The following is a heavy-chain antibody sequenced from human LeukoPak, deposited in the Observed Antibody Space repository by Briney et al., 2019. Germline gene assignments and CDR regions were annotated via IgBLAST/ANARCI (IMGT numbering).Heavy chain of an antibody. CDR2: IDKKDKGYATAT. V-gene: IGHV3-73*01. Sequence: GGSLRLSCAASGFTFSGSAIHWVRQSSGKGLECVGQIDKKDKGYATATAYAASVKGRFTISRDDSINTAYLQMKSLKTEDTALYYCTRDSGTYNWFDPWGQGTLVTVSS. D-gene: IGHD1-26*01. CDR1: GFTFSGSA. J-gene: IGHJ5*02. CDR3: TRDSGTYNWFDP.